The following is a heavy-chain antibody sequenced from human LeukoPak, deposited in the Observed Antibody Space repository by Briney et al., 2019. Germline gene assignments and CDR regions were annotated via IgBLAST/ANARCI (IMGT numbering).Heavy chain of an antibody. Sequence: ASVKVSCKASGYTFTTYGVTWVRQAPGQGLEWMGWISTNNGNTNYAQKLQGRVTLTTDTSTSTAYVELRSLRSDDTAVYYCARGTYFDYWGQGTLVTVSS. CDR1: GYTFTTYG. V-gene: IGHV1-18*01. CDR2: ISTNNGNT. CDR3: ARGTYFDY. D-gene: IGHD1-1*01. J-gene: IGHJ4*02.